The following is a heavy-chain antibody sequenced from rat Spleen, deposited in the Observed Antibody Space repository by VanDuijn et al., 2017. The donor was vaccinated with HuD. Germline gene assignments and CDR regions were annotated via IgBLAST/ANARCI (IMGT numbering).Heavy chain of an antibody. J-gene: IGHJ2*01. V-gene: IGHV5-31*01. CDR1: GFTFNNYW. CDR3: TTGVY. CDR2: VSYDGSSS. Sequence: EVQLVESGGGLFQPGRSLKLSCVASGFTFNNYWMTWIRQAPGKGLEWVATVSYDGSSSYYRDSVKGRFTVSRENAKNTQYLQMDSLRSEDTAIYYCTTGVYWGQGVMVTVSS.